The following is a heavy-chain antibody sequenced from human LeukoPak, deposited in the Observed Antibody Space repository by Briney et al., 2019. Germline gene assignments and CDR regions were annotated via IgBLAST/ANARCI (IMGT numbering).Heavy chain of an antibody. Sequence: GGSLRLSCAASGFTFSSYAMSWVRQAPGKGLEWVSGLSASGGLTYYSDSVKGRFTISRDNSKNTLYLQMNSLRAEDTALYYCHCSGGNCYNYWGQGTLVTVSS. CDR1: GFTFSSYA. J-gene: IGHJ4*02. D-gene: IGHD2-15*01. CDR2: LSASGGLT. V-gene: IGHV3-23*01. CDR3: HCSGGNCYNY.